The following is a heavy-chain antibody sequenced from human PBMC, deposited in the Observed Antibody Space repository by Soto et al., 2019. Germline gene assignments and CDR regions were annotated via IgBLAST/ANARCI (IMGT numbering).Heavy chain of an antibody. V-gene: IGHV3-30*18. CDR3: AKDLDSSLAQ. J-gene: IGHJ4*02. D-gene: IGHD3-22*01. CDR2: ISYDGSNK. CDR1: GFTFRSYG. Sequence: QVQLVESGGGVVQPGRSLRLSCAASGFTFRSYGMHWVRQAPGKGLEWVAVISYDGSNKYYADSVKGRFTISRDNSKNTLYLQMNSLRAEDTAVYYCAKDLDSSLAQWGQGTLVTVSS.